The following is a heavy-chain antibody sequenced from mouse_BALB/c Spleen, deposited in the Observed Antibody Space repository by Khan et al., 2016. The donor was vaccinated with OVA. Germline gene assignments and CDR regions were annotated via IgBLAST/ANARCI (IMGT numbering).Heavy chain of an antibody. Sequence: EVELVESGGGLVKPGGSLKLSCSASGFTFSSYAMSWVRQTPEKRLELVATISSGCHYTFYPDSVKGRFTISRDNARNTLYLQLSSLRSEDTAMYYCARGLVDDYAMDYWGQGTSITVSS. CDR2: ISSGCHYT. D-gene: IGHD2-2*01. J-gene: IGHJ4*01. CDR3: ARGLVDDYAMDY. V-gene: IGHV5-9-3*01. CDR1: GFTFSSYA.